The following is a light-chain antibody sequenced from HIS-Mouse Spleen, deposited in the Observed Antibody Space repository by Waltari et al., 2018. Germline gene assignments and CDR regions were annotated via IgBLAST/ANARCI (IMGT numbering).Light chain of an antibody. CDR1: TSDVGGYNY. CDR2: EVS. CDR3: SSYAGSNNLNV. V-gene: IGLV2-8*01. J-gene: IGLJ1*01. Sequence: QSALTQPPSASGSPGQSVTIPCPGTTSDVGGYNYVPWYQQHPGKAPKLMIYEVSKRPSGVPDRFSGSKSGNTASLTVSGLQAEDEADYYCSSYAGSNNLNVFGTGTKVTVL.